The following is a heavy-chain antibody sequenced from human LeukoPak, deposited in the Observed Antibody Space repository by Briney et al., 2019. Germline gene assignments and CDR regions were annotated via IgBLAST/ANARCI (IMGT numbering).Heavy chain of an antibody. CDR2: IKQDGSER. V-gene: IGHV3-7*01. Sequence: GGSLRLSCAASGFTFSSYAMSWVRQAPGKGLEWVANIKQDGSERYYVDSVKGRFTISRGNAKNSLYLQMNSLRAEDTGVYYCAGSGWQVYLDYWGQGALVTVSS. CDR1: GFTFSSYA. CDR3: AGSGWQVYLDY. D-gene: IGHD6-19*01. J-gene: IGHJ4*02.